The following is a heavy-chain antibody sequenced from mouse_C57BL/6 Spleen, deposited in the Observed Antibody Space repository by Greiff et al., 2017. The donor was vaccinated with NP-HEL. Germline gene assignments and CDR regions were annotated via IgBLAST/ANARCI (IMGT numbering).Heavy chain of an antibody. V-gene: IGHV5-6*01. J-gene: IGHJ4*01. CDR2: ISSGGSYT. CDR3: ARERGYDDGDAMDY. D-gene: IGHD2-2*01. CDR1: GFTFSSYG. Sequence: EVQRVESGGDLVKPGGSLKLSCAASGFTFSSYGMSWVRQTPDKRLEWVATISSGGSYTYYPDSVKGRFTISRDNAKNTLYLQMSSLKSEDTAMYYGARERGYDDGDAMDYWGQGTSVTVSS.